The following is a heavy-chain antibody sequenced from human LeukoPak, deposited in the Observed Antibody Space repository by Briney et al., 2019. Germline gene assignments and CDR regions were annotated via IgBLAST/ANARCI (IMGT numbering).Heavy chain of an antibody. D-gene: IGHD2-2*02. V-gene: IGHV4-4*07. J-gene: IGHJ3*02. CDR1: GGSISSYY. Sequence: SETLSLTCTVSGGSISSYYWSWIRQPAGKGLEWIGRIYTSGSTNYNPSLKSRVTMSVDTSKNQFSLKLSSVTAADTAVYYCARDLRCSSTSCYIVDAFDIWGQGTMVTVSS. CDR3: ARDLRCSSTSCYIVDAFDI. CDR2: IYTSGST.